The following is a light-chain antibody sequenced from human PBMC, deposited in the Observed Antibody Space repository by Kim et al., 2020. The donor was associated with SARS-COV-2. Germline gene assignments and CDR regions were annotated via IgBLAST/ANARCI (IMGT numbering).Light chain of an antibody. J-gene: IGLJ3*02. Sequence: QRVTISCTGSSSNIGADYDVHWYRQLPGTAPKLLLSGDCYRPSGVPDRFSGSKSGTSASLAITGLQADDEADYYCQAYDSSLGGSVFGGGTQLTVL. CDR1: SSNIGADYD. V-gene: IGLV1-40*01. CDR3: QAYDSSLGGSV. CDR2: GDC.